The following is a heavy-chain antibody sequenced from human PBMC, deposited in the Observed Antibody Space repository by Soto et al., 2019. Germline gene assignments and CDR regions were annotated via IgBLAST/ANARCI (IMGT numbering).Heavy chain of an antibody. Sequence: GASVKVSCKASGYTFTSYGISWVRQAPGQGLEWMGWISAYNGNTNYAQKLQGRVTMTTDTSTSTAYMELRSLRSDDTAVYYCARDRLNYYYDSSGYPGGYCGQGTLVTVSS. J-gene: IGHJ4*02. D-gene: IGHD3-22*01. CDR2: ISAYNGNT. CDR3: ARDRLNYYYDSSGYPGGY. CDR1: GYTFTSYG. V-gene: IGHV1-18*04.